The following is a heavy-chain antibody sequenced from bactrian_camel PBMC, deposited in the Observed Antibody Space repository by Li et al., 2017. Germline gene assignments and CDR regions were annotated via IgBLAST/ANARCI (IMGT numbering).Heavy chain of an antibody. J-gene: IGHJ4*01. CDR3: AEGRGSRGEHCYSLNY. Sequence: DVQLVESGGGSVQAGGSLRLTCAASEFTTRDTCMGWFRQVPGQARESVASVYLGSDGGDETTYADSVKGRFTISKGNARNTVYLQMNNLQPEDTTTYYCAEGRGSRGEHCYSLNYWGQGTQVTVS. CDR1: EFTTRDTC. D-gene: IGHD6*01. V-gene: IGHV3S42*01. CDR2: VYLGSDGGDET.